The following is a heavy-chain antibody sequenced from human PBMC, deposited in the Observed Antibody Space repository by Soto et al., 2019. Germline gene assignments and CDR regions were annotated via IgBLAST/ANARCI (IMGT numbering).Heavy chain of an antibody. D-gene: IGHD6-13*01. V-gene: IGHV4-59*01. J-gene: IGHJ6*03. Sequence: PSETLSLTCTVSGGSISSYYWSWIRQPPGKGLERIGYIYYSGSTNYNPSLKSRVTISVATSKNQFSLKLSSVTAADTAVYYCARDGIAAAGYYYYYYMAVWGKGNTVTVSS. CDR1: GGSISSYY. CDR3: ARDGIAAAGYYYYYYMAV. CDR2: IYYSGST.